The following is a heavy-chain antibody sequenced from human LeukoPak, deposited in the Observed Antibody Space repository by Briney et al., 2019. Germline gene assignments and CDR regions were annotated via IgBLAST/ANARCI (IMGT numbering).Heavy chain of an antibody. V-gene: IGHV6-1*01. CDR3: ARDPSWYSGSYYFDY. J-gene: IGHJ4*02. CDR2: TYYSSQWYN. D-gene: IGHD1-26*01. CDR1: GDSVSSNSAA. Sequence: SQTLSLTCAICGDSVSSNSAAWHWIRQSPSRGLEWLGKTYYSSQWYNDYAVTVKSRITINPDTSKNQCSLQQNSVTPEDTAVYYCARDPSWYSGSYYFDYWGQGTLVTVSS.